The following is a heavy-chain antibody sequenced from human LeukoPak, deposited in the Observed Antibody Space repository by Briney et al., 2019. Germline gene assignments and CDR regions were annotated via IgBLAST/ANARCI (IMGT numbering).Heavy chain of an antibody. D-gene: IGHD2-15*01. CDR3: TTGPTQPRNYYYYYYMDV. CDR2: IKSKTDGGTT. J-gene: IGHJ6*03. CDR1: GFTFSNAW. V-gene: IGHV3-15*01. Sequence: GGSLRLSCAASGFTFSNAWMSWVRQAPGKGLEWVGRIKSKTDGGTTDYAAPVKGRFTISRDDSKNTLYLQMNSLKTEDTAVYYCTTGPTQPRNYYYYYYMDVWGKGTAVTISS.